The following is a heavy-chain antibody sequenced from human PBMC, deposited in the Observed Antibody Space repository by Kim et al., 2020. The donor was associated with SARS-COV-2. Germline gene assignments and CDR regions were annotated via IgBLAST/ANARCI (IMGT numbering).Heavy chain of an antibody. CDR1: GGSISSYY. CDR3: ARAGGAYCGGDCSPFDY. CDR2: IYYSGST. Sequence: SETLSLTCTVSGGSISSYYWSWIRQPPGKGLEWIGYIYYSGSTNYNPSLKSRVTISVDTSKNQFSLKLSSVTAADTAVYYCARAGGAYCGGDCSPFDYWGQGTLVTVSS. D-gene: IGHD2-21*02. J-gene: IGHJ4*02. V-gene: IGHV4-59*01.